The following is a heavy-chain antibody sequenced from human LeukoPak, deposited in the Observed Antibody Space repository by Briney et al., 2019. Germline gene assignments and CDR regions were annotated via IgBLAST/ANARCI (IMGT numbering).Heavy chain of an antibody. CDR3: ARDPWTYGGPLGFDY. CDR2: IYTSGST. J-gene: IGHJ4*02. CDR1: GGSVSSYY. D-gene: IGHD4-23*01. V-gene: IGHV4-4*07. Sequence: SETLSLTCTVSGGSVSSYYWSWIRQPAGKGLEWIGRIYTSGSTNYNPSLKSRVTMSVDTSKNQFSLKLSSVTAADTAVYYCARDPWTYGGPLGFDYWGQGTLVTVSS.